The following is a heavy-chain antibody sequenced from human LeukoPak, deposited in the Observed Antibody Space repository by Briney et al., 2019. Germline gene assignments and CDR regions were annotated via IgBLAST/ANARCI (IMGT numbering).Heavy chain of an antibody. J-gene: IGHJ4*02. CDR2: INSNSGGT. V-gene: IGHV1-2*02. Sequence: GASVKVSCKASGYTFIDYNMHWVRQAPGQGLEWMGWINSNSGGTNYAQKFQGRVTMTRDTSISIVYMELSRLRSDDTAVYYCARDSPGYLAYDSWGQGTLVTVSS. D-gene: IGHD1-1*01. CDR3: ARDSPGYLAYDS. CDR1: GYTFIDYN.